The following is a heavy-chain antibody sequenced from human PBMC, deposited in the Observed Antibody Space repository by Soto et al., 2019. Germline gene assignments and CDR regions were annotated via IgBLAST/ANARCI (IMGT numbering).Heavy chain of an antibody. J-gene: IGHJ5*02. CDR3: ARDWYPRFDP. D-gene: IGHD6-13*01. CDR1: GYTFSSYG. Sequence: QIQLVQSGGEVRTPGASVKVSCKASGYTFSSYGITWVRQAPGQGLEWLGWINPSSGEPNYAQKFQGRGTVTTDTSTTTGYMELRNLTFDDTGVYYCARDWYPRFDPWGQGTLVTVSS. CDR2: INPSSGEP. V-gene: IGHV1-18*01.